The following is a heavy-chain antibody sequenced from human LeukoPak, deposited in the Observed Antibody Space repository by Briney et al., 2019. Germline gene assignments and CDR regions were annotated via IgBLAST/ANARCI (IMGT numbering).Heavy chain of an antibody. CDR1: GGSISSYY. D-gene: IGHD4-17*01. CDR3: ARVPTVTFFDY. J-gene: IGHJ4*02. CDR2: IYYSRST. Sequence: ETLSLTCTVSGGSISSYYWGWIRQPPGKGLEWIGSIYYSRSTYYNPSLKSRVTISVDTSKNQFSLKLSSVTAADTAVYYCARVPTVTFFDYWGQGTLVTVSS. V-gene: IGHV4-39*01.